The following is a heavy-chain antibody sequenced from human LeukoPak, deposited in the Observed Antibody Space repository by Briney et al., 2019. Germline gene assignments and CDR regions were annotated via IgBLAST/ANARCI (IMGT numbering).Heavy chain of an antibody. CDR3: ARGMYDLQLGAWFDP. V-gene: IGHV4-59*01. J-gene: IGHJ5*02. CDR2: IYSSGTS. Sequence: PSETLSLTCTVPGGSISRDYWSWIRPPPGKGLGYIGFIYSSGTSNYNPSLKSRVTMSVDTSKIQFSLKLSSVTAADTAVYYCARGMYDLQLGAWFDPWGQGTLVTVSS. CDR1: GGSISRDY. D-gene: IGHD3-3*01.